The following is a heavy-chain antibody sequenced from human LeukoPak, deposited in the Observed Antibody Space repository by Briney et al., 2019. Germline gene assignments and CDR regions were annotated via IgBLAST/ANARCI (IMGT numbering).Heavy chain of an antibody. CDR3: ARYPPYYYYGMDV. V-gene: IGHV4-59*08. CDR2: IYYSGST. J-gene: IGHJ6*02. CDR1: GGSISSYY. Sequence: PSETLSLTCTVSGGSISSYYWSWIRQPPGKGLEWIGYIYYSGSTNYNPSLKSRVTISIDTSKNQFSLKLSSVTAADTAVYYCARYPPYYYYGMDVWGQGTTVTVSS.